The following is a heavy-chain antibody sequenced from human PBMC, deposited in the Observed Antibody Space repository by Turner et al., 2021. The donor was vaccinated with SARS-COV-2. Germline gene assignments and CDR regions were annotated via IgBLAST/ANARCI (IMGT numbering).Heavy chain of an antibody. CDR3: APSPITMVRGVITFGWFDP. D-gene: IGHD3-10*01. CDR2: IYYSGST. Sequence: QLQLQESGPGLVKPSETLSLTCTVSGGSISSSSYYWGWIRQPPGKGLEWIGSIYYSGSTYYNPSLKSRVTISVDTSKNQFSLKLSSVTAADTAVYYCAPSPITMVRGVITFGWFDPWGQGTQVTVSS. CDR1: GGSISSSSYY. V-gene: IGHV4-39*01. J-gene: IGHJ5*02.